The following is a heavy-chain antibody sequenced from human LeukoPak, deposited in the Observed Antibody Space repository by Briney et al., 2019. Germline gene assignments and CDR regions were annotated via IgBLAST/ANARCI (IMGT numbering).Heavy chain of an antibody. V-gene: IGHV1-18*01. CDR3: ARGGSRVTTINILDY. CDR2: IRVYNGDT. Sequence: ASVKVSCKPSGYTFSSYGISWVRQAPGQGLEWMGWIRVYNGDTNYAQKFKGRVTMTTNTSTNTAYMELRSLGSDDTAVYYCARGGSRVTTINILDYWGQGALVTVSS. D-gene: IGHD5-24*01. CDR1: GYTFSSYG. J-gene: IGHJ4*02.